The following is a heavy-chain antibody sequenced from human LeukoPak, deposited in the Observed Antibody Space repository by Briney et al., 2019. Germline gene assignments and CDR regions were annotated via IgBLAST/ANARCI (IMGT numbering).Heavy chain of an antibody. CDR2: ISGSGGST. CDR1: GFTFSSYA. V-gene: IGHV3-23*01. J-gene: IGHJ1*01. Sequence: GGSLRLSCAASGFTFSSYAMSWVRQAPGKGLEWVSAISGSGGSTYYADSVKGRFTISRDNSKNTLYLQMNSLRAEDTAVYYCATVVTLLPEYFQHWGQGTLVTVSS. CDR3: ATVVTLLPEYFQH. D-gene: IGHD4-23*01.